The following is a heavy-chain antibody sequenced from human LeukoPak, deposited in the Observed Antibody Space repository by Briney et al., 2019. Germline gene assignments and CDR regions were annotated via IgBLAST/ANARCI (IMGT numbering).Heavy chain of an antibody. CDR1: GFTFSSYE. CDR3: ARDLNWGQGAFDI. V-gene: IGHV3-48*03. CDR2: ISSSGSTI. D-gene: IGHD7-27*01. Sequence: GGSLRLSCAASGFTFSSYEMNWVRQAPGKGLEWVSYISSSGSTIYYADSVKGRSTISRDNAKNSLYLQMNSLRAEDTAVYYCARDLNWGQGAFDIWGQGTMVTVSS. J-gene: IGHJ3*02.